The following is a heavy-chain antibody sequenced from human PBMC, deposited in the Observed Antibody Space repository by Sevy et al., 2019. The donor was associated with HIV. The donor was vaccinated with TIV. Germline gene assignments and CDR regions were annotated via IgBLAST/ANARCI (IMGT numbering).Heavy chain of an antibody. V-gene: IGHV3-30*09. CDR2: VSYDGRDK. CDR3: ARDRGAPPSAILYYFVS. D-gene: IGHD5-18*01. CDR1: GFTFHSHA. J-gene: IGHJ4*02. Sequence: GGSLRLSCVDSGFTFHSHAMHWVRQAPGKGLEWVAAVSYDGRDKYYTDSVNGRFVISRDNSKKTLDLQMNSLSLEDTAVYHCARDRGAPPSAILYYFVSWGQGALVTVSS.